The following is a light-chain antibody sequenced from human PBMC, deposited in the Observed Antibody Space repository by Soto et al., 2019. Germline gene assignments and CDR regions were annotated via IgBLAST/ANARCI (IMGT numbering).Light chain of an antibody. Sequence: EIVLTQSPATLSLSPGERATLSCRASQSVSGYLAWYQQKPGQAPRLLIYGASNRATGIPDRFSGSGSGTDFTLTIRRLEPEDFAVYYCQQYGSSGTFGQGTKVDIK. CDR3: QQYGSSGT. V-gene: IGKV3-20*01. CDR1: QSVSGY. J-gene: IGKJ1*01. CDR2: GAS.